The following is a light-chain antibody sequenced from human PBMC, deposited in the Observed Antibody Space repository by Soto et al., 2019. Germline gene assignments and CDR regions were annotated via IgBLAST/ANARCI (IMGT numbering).Light chain of an antibody. CDR3: QQYGSSSFT. Sequence: EIVLTQSPGTLSLSPGERATLSCRASQSVSSSYLAWYQQKPGQAPRLLIYGASSRATGIPDMFSGSGSGTDFTLTISRLEPEDFAVYYCQQYGSSSFTFGPGTKVDIK. CDR1: QSVSSSY. CDR2: GAS. J-gene: IGKJ3*01. V-gene: IGKV3-20*01.